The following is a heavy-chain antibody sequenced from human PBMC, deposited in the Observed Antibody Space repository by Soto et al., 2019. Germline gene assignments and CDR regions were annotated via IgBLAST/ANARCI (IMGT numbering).Heavy chain of an antibody. J-gene: IGHJ6*02. CDR3: ARGDREDTAVVIGVRPGEYGVDV. CDR1: GFTFSNYA. CDR2: ISYNGGNR. Sequence: ESGGGVVQPGRPLRLSCAASGFTFSNYAMHWVRQAPGKGLECVAVISYNGGNRFYRDYVKGRFTISRDNSKNTVHLQIDSLRYEDAAVYYCARGDREDTAVVIGVRPGEYGVDVWGQGTTVTVSS. V-gene: IGHV3-30*04. D-gene: IGHD2-15*01.